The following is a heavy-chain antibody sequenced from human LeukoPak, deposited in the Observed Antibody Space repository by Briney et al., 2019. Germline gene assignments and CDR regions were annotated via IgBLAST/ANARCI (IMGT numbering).Heavy chain of an antibody. J-gene: IGHJ6*02. Sequence: SETLSLTCKVSGGSFNSHFWTWIRQPPGKGLEWIGYVHASGNSDYNPSLKSRVNMSLDTSKSQFSLKLNSVTAADMAVYYCARLMVRAVLSYYGLNVWGQGTTVSVSS. CDR3: ARLMVRAVLSYYGLNV. D-gene: IGHD3-10*01. CDR1: GGSFNSHF. CDR2: VHASGNS. V-gene: IGHV4-59*08.